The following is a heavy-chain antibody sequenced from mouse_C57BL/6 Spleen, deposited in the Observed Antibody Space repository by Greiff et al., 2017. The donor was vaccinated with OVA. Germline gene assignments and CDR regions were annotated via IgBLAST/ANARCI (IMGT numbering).Heavy chain of an antibody. CDR1: GFTFSSYA. D-gene: IGHD1-1*01. V-gene: IGHV5-4*01. J-gene: IGHJ3*01. CDR2: ISDGGSYT. CDR3: AREDYGSSYVSFAY. Sequence: EVKVVESGGGLVKPGGSLKLSCAASGFTFSSYAMSWVRQTPEKRLEWVATISDGGSYTYYPDNVKGRFTISRDNAKNNLYLQMSHLKSEDTAMYYCAREDYGSSYVSFAYWGQGTLVTVSA.